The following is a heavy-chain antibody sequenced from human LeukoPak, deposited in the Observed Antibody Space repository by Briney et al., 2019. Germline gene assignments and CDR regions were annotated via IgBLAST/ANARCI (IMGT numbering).Heavy chain of an antibody. J-gene: IGHJ4*02. Sequence: PVGSLRLSCSTSGFTFCEYAMTWVRQAPGKGLEWGGFIRSKAYGGTTEYAASVKGRFTISRDDSKSIGSLQMNSLKTEDTAVYYCSRASHSYCTNGVCYTTQYYFDYWGQGTLVTVSS. CDR3: SRASHSYCTNGVCYTTQYYFDY. CDR2: IRSKAYGGTT. V-gene: IGHV3-49*04. CDR1: GFTFCEYA. D-gene: IGHD2-8*01.